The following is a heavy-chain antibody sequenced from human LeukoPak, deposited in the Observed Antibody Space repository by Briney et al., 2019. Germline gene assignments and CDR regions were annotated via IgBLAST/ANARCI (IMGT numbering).Heavy chain of an antibody. CDR2: IILIFGTG. D-gene: IGHD3-9*01. CDR1: GGTFSSYA. Sequence: SVKVSCKGSGGTFSSYAISWVRQAPGQGVGWMGRIILIFGTGNYAQKFQGRVTITTDESTSTAYMELSSLRSEDTAVYYCASHYDSWTGYYNVDAFDIWGQGTMVTVSS. V-gene: IGHV1-69*05. CDR3: ASHYDSWTGYYNVDAFDI. J-gene: IGHJ3*02.